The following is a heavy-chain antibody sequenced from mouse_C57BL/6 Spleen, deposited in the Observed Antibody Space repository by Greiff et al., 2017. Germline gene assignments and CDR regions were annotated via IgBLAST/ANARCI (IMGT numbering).Heavy chain of an antibody. V-gene: IGHV1-64*01. Sequence: QVQLQQPGAELVKPGASVTLSCKATGYTFTSYWMHWVKQRPGQGLEWIGMIHPNSGSTNYTELYKSNATLTVDRSSSTAYMQPSSLTYEESAVYYCERNEFITTVVAPDWYFDVWGTGTTVTVSS. CDR1: GYTFTSYW. CDR3: ERNEFITTVVAPDWYFDV. D-gene: IGHD1-1*01. CDR2: IHPNSGST. J-gene: IGHJ1*03.